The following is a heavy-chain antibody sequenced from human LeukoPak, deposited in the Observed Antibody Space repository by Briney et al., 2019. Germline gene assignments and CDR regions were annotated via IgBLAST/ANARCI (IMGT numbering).Heavy chain of an antibody. CDR3: AKVPRQHDNWFDP. CDR2: IKQDGSEK. D-gene: IGHD3-9*01. V-gene: IGHV3-7*01. Sequence: GGSLRLSCAASGFTFSSYWMSWVRQAPGKGLEWVANIKQDGSEKYYVDSVKGRFTISRDNAKNSLYLQMNSLRAEDTAIYYCAKVPRQHDNWFDPWGQGTLVTVSS. J-gene: IGHJ5*02. CDR1: GFTFSSYW.